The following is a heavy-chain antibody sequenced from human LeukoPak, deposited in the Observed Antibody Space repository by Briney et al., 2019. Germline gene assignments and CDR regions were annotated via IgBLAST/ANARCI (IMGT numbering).Heavy chain of an antibody. CDR1: GYTFTGYY. D-gene: IGHD1-7*01. J-gene: IGHJ4*02. V-gene: IGHV1-2*02. CDR3: ARDSTITGTTFADY. Sequence: ASVKVSCKASGYTFTGYYMHWVRQAPGQGLEWMGWINPNSGGTNYAQKFQGRVTMARDTSISTAYMELSRLRSDDTAVHYCARDSTITGTTFADYWGQGTLVTVSS. CDR2: INPNSGGT.